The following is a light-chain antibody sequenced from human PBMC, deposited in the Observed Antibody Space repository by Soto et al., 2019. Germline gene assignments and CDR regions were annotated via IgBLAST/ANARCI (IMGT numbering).Light chain of an antibody. J-gene: IGKJ1*01. CDR3: QLYYNSWT. V-gene: IGKV4-1*01. CDR1: QNNKNY. Sequence: DIVVTQSPDSLAVSLGERATINCKSSQNNKNYLAWYQQKAXQXTXXLXXXASTRASGVPDRFSGSGSGTDFTLTISSLQAEDVAVYYCQLYYNSWTFGQGTKVDIK. CDR2: XAS.